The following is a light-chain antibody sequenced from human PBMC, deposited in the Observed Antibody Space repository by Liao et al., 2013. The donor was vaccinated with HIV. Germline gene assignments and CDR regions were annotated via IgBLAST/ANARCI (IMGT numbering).Light chain of an antibody. V-gene: IGLV3-21*04. CDR3: QVWDRNTDQYV. J-gene: IGLJ1*01. Sequence: SYVLTQPPSVSVAPGGAAKITCTGNNIGSKSVHWYQQKPGQAPLVVIYYDSDRPSGIPERFSGSNSGNTATLTISGVEAGDEADYYCQVWDRNTDQYVFGIGTKVTVL. CDR2: YDS. CDR1: NIGSKS.